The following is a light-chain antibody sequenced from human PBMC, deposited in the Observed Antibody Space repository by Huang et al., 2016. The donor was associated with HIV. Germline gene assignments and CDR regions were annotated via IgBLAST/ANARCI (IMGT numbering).Light chain of an antibody. Sequence: EIVLTQSPATVSLFLGDRVTLSCRATQNINNFLAWYQQKPGRAPTLLRYDASIRPSGIPARFTGSGSGTDFTLTISSLETEDVAIYYCQQRYDRVTFGGGT. CDR2: DAS. J-gene: IGKJ4*01. CDR3: QQRYDRVT. CDR1: QNINNF. V-gene: IGKV3-11*01.